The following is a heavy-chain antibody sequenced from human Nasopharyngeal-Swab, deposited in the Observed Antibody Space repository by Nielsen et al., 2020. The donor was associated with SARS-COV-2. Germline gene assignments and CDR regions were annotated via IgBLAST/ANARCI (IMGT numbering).Heavy chain of an antibody. J-gene: IGHJ6*02. D-gene: IGHD3-10*01. CDR3: AGTFGEGHDYYYYGMDV. CDR2: ISYDGSNK. Sequence: GESLKISCAASGFTFSSYAMHWVRQAPGKGLEWVAVISYDGSNKYYADSVKGRFTISRDNSKNTLYLQMNSLRAEYTAVYYCAGTFGEGHDYYYYGMDVWGQGTTVTVSS. V-gene: IGHV3-30*04. CDR1: GFTFSSYA.